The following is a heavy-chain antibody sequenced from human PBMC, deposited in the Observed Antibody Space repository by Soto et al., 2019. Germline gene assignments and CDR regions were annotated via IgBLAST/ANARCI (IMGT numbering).Heavy chain of an antibody. J-gene: IGHJ6*02. CDR2: INPSGGST. D-gene: IGHD1-26*01. Sequence: GASVKVSWKASGYTFTSYYMHWVRQAPGQGLEWMGIINPSGGSTSYAQKFQGRVTMTRDTSTSTVYMELSSLRSEDTAVYYCARDSQATTMPYYYYYGMDVWGQGTTVTVSS. V-gene: IGHV1-46*01. CDR3: ARDSQATTMPYYYYYGMDV. CDR1: GYTFTSYY.